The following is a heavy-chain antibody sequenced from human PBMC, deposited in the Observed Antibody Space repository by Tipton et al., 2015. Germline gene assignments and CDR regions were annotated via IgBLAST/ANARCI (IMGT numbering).Heavy chain of an antibody. Sequence: TLSLTCTVSGGSFSDYYWNWIRQPPGKELQWIGYIQYSGGTNYNPSLESRVSMSVDTSKTQFSLEMRSVTATDTAVYYCARARGRHGGLFDSWGQGTLVTVSS. CDR2: IQYSGGT. CDR1: GGSFSDYY. J-gene: IGHJ4*02. V-gene: IGHV4-59*07. CDR3: ARARGRHGGLFDS. D-gene: IGHD4-23*01.